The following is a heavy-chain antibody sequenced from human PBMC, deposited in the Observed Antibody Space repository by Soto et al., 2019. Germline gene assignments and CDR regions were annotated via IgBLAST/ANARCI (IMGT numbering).Heavy chain of an antibody. CDR1: ADTFNTYA. CDR3: AKDCSGASCGFDI. Sequence: GASVKVSCKAPADTFNTYAFTWVRQAPGQGLEWMGWISAYNGNRKYAQKFRGRVNMTTDTSTSTAYMELGSLKSDDTAIYYCAKDCSGASCGFDIWGQGTLVTVSS. J-gene: IGHJ4*02. CDR2: ISAYNGNR. V-gene: IGHV1-18*04. D-gene: IGHD2-15*01.